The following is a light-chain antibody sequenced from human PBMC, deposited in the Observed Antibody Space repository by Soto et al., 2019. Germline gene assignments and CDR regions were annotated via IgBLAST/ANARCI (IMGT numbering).Light chain of an antibody. V-gene: IGLV2-14*01. Sequence: SALTQPASVSGYPGQSITITCTGTSSDIYAYNYVSWYQQHPGKAPKVVISGVNIRPSGVSSRFSGSKSGNTAPLTISGLQAEDEAEYFCGSYAGSDTFVFGTGTKVTVL. CDR1: SSDIYAYNY. J-gene: IGLJ1*01. CDR3: GSYAGSDTFV. CDR2: GVN.